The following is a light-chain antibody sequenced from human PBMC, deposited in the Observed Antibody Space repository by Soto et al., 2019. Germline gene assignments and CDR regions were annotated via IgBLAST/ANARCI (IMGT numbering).Light chain of an antibody. CDR3: TPYASGSTHVV. CDR1: SSDIGGYAY. CDR2: DVN. Sequence: QSALTQPASVSGSPGQSITLSCTGTSSDIGGYAYVSWYQRHPGKAPKLIIYDVNNRPSGVSNRFSGSKSGNTASLTISGPQAEDEADYYFTPYASGSTHVVFGGGTQLTVL. J-gene: IGLJ2*01. V-gene: IGLV2-14*01.